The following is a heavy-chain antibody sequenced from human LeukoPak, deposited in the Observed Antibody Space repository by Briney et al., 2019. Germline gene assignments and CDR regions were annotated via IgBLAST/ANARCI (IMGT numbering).Heavy chain of an antibody. CDR1: GFTFSDYY. Sequence: GGSLRLSCAASGFTFSDYYMSWIRQAPGKGLEWVSYISSSGSTIYYADSVKGRFTISRDNAKNSLYLQMNSLRAEDTAVYYCARDRSITMIPQDPFDYWGQGTLVTVSS. V-gene: IGHV3-11*01. J-gene: IGHJ4*02. CDR3: ARDRSITMIPQDPFDY. D-gene: IGHD3-22*01. CDR2: ISSSGSTI.